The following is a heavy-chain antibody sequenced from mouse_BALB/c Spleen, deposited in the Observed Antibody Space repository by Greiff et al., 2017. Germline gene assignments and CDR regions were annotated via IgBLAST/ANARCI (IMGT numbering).Heavy chain of an antibody. CDR2: IRLKSNNYAT. D-gene: IGHD2-2*01. CDR3: TRGNGYRGYYFDY. V-gene: IGHV6-6*02. CDR1: GFTFSNYW. Sequence: DVQLVESGGGLVQPGGSMKLSCVASGFTFSNYWMNWVRQSPEKGLEWVAEIRLKSNNYATHYAESVKGRFTISRDDSKSSVYLQMNNLRAEDTGIYYCTRGNGYRGYYFDYWGQGTTLTVSS. J-gene: IGHJ2*01.